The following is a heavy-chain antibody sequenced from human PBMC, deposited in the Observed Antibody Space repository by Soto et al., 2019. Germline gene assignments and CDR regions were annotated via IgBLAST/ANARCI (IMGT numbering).Heavy chain of an antibody. D-gene: IGHD3-3*01. CDR2: ISGSGGST. J-gene: IGHJ3*02. V-gene: IGHV3-23*01. Sequence: GGSLRLSCAASGFTFSSYAMSWVRQAPGKGLEWVSAISGSGGSTYYADSVKGRFTISRDNSKNKLYLQMNSLIAEDTAVYYCAKDQHYDFWSGYYDAFDIWGQGTMVTVSS. CDR3: AKDQHYDFWSGYYDAFDI. CDR1: GFTFSSYA.